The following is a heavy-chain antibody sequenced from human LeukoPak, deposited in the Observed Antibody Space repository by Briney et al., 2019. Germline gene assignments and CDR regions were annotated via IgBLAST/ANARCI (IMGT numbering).Heavy chain of an antibody. CDR3: ARAGVVTNPNSYWYFDL. V-gene: IGHV4-59*13. D-gene: IGHD3-3*01. CDR1: GGSIRSYY. Sequence: SDTLSLTCTVSGGSIRSYYWSWIRHPPGKGLEWIGYIYYSGSTNYNPSLESRVTISVDTSKNQFSLKLNSVTAADTAVYYCARAGVVTNPNSYWYFDLWGRGTLVTVSS. J-gene: IGHJ2*01. CDR2: IYYSGST.